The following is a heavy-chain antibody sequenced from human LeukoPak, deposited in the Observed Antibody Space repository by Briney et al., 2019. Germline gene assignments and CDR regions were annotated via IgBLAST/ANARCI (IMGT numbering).Heavy chain of an antibody. CDR3: AVMFGSSGWYSSLDH. CDR1: GFTFSDYG. Sequence: AGKSLRLSCAASGFTFSDYGVHWVRQAPGKGLEWVAVISYDGHNKDYLDSVKGRFTISRDNSKNTLYPQMNSLKAEDTAVYYCAVMFGSSGWYSSLDHWGQGTLVTVSS. J-gene: IGHJ1*01. V-gene: IGHV3-30*03. CDR2: ISYDGHNK. D-gene: IGHD6-19*01.